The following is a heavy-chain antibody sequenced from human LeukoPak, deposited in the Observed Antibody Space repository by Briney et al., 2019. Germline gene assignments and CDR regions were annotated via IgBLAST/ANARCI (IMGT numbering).Heavy chain of an antibody. V-gene: IGHV3-53*01. CDR3: ATRVTAGN. J-gene: IGHJ4*02. CDR2: IYSGGTR. CDR1: GFTVTTNY. Sequence: GGSLRLSCAASGFTVTTNYMSWVRQAPGRGLEWVSVIYSGGTRNYADSVKGRFTISRDNSKNTLFLQMNSLRVEDTAVYYCATRVTAGNWGQGTLVTVSS. D-gene: IGHD2-2*01.